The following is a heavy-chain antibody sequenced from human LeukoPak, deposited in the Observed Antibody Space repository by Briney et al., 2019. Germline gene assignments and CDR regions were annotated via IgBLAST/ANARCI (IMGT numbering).Heavy chain of an antibody. CDR2: INAGNGNT. D-gene: IGHD5-24*01. J-gene: IGHJ3*02. Sequence: ASVKVSCKASGYTFTSYAMHWVRQAPGQRLEWMGWINAGNGNTKYSQKFQGRVTITTDESTSTAYMELSSLRSEDTAVYYCARAASETFGDGYNFSAFDIWGQGTMVTVSS. CDR1: GYTFTSYA. CDR3: ARAASETFGDGYNFSAFDI. V-gene: IGHV1-3*01.